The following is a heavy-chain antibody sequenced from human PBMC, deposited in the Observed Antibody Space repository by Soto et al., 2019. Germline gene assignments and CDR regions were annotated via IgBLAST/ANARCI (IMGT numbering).Heavy chain of an antibody. D-gene: IGHD2-15*01. J-gene: IGHJ4*02. CDR2: IYPGDSDT. CDR1: GYSFTSYW. V-gene: IGHV5-51*01. Sequence: PGESLKISCKGSGYSFTSYWIGWVRQMPGKGLEWMGIIYPGDSDTRYSPSFQGQVTISADKSISTAYLQWSSLKASDTAMYYCARPLVVAATWTTAAYYFDYWGQGTLVTVSS. CDR3: ARPLVVAATWTTAAYYFDY.